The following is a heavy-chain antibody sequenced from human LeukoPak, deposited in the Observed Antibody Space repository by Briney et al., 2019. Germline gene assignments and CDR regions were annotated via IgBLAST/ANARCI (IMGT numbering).Heavy chain of an antibody. V-gene: IGHV4-39*01. D-gene: IGHD2-15*01. CDR2: IYYSGST. CDR3: ARINCSGSSCYSAQGANWFDP. Sequence: SETLSLTCAVYGGSFSGYYWGWIRQPPGKGLEWIGSIYYSGSTYYKPSLKSRVTISVDTSKNQFSLKLSSVTAADTALYYCARINCSGSSCYSAQGANWFDPWGQGTLVTVSS. J-gene: IGHJ5*02. CDR1: GGSFSGYY.